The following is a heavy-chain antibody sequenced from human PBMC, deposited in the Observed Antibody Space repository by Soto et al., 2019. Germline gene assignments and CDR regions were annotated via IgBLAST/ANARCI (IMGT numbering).Heavy chain of an antibody. CDR1: GFTFSSYW. Sequence: GGSLRLSCAASGFTFSSYWMSWVRQAPGKGLEWVANIKQDGSEKYYVDSVKGRFTISRDNAKNSLYLQMNSLRAEDTAVYYCARPPTYYYDSSGYYYFQHWGQGTLVTVSS. J-gene: IGHJ1*01. CDR2: IKQDGSEK. V-gene: IGHV3-7*04. CDR3: ARPPTYYYDSSGYYYFQH. D-gene: IGHD3-22*01.